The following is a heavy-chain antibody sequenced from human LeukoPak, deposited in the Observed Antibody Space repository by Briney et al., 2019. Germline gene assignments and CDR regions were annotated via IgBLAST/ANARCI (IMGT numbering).Heavy chain of an antibody. J-gene: IGHJ4*02. CDR3: AGSFDSSGYYWRRLDY. Sequence: SETLSLTCTVSGGSISSSSYYWGWIRQPPGKGLEWIGSIYYSGSTNYNPSLKSRVTISVDKSKNQFSLKLSSVTAADTAVYYCAGSFDSSGYYWRRLDYWGQGTLVTVSS. D-gene: IGHD3-22*01. CDR2: IYYSGST. CDR1: GGSISSSSYY. V-gene: IGHV4-39*07.